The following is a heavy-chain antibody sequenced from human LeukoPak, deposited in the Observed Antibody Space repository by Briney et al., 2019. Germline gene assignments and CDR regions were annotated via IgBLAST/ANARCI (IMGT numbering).Heavy chain of an antibody. CDR2: ISWNSGSI. J-gene: IGHJ6*03. V-gene: IGHV3-9*01. CDR1: GFTFDDYA. Sequence: GGSLRLSCAASGFTFDDYAMHWVRQAPGKGLEWVSGISWNSGSIGYADSVKGRFTISRDNAKNSLYLQMNSLRAEDTAVYYCARLRFLEWLPQNYYYYYMDVWGKGTTVTVSS. D-gene: IGHD3-3*01. CDR3: ARLRFLEWLPQNYYYYYMDV.